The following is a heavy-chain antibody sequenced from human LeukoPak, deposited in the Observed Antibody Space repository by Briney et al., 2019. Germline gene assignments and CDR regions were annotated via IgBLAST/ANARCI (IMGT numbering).Heavy chain of an antibody. D-gene: IGHD2-21*02. J-gene: IGHJ4*02. V-gene: IGHV3-7*03. Sequence: GGSLRLSCAASGFTFSSYWMSWVRQAPGKGLEWVANIKQDGSGKYYVDSVKGRFTISRDNAKNSLYLQMNSLRAEDTAVYYCAAGSCGGDCYSDYWGQGTLVTVSS. CDR1: GFTFSSYW. CDR3: AAGSCGGDCYSDY. CDR2: IKQDGSGK.